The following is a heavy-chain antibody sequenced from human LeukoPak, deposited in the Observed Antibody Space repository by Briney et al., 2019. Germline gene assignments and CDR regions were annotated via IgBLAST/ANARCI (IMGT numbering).Heavy chain of an antibody. Sequence: GESLKISCKGSGYSLTTYWIGWVRQMPGKGLEWMGIIYPGDSDTRYSPSFQGQVTISADKSISTAYLQWSSLKASDTAMYYCATLSGIAAAGKENWFDPWGQGTLVTVSS. CDR3: ATLSGIAAAGKENWFDP. V-gene: IGHV5-51*01. J-gene: IGHJ5*02. CDR1: GYSLTTYW. D-gene: IGHD6-13*01. CDR2: IYPGDSDT.